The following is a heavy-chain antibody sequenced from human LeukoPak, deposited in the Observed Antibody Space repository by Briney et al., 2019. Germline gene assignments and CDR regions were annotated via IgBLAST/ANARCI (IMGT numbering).Heavy chain of an antibody. J-gene: IGHJ4*02. D-gene: IGHD4-11*01. V-gene: IGHV4-34*01. Sequence: SETLPLTCAVYGGSFSGYYWSWIRQPPGKGLEWIGEINHSGSTNYNPSLKSRVTISVDTSKNQFSLKLSSVTAADTAVYYCARGMTTVTNFDYWGQGTLVTVSS. CDR1: GGSFSGYY. CDR3: ARGMTTVTNFDY. CDR2: INHSGST.